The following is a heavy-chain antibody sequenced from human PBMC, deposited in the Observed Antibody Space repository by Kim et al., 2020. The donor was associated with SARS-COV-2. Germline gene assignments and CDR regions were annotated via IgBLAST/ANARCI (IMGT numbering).Heavy chain of an antibody. J-gene: IGHJ6*02. CDR3: ARADQNYYYGMDV. CDR2: IYYSGST. CDR1: GGSISSGGYY. Sequence: SETLSLTCTVSGGSISSGGYYWSWIRQHSGKGLEWIGYIYYSGSTYYNPSLKSRVTISVDTSKNQFSLNLSSVTAADTAVYYCARADQNYYYGMDVWGQGTTVTVSS. V-gene: IGHV4-31*03. D-gene: IGHD2-2*01.